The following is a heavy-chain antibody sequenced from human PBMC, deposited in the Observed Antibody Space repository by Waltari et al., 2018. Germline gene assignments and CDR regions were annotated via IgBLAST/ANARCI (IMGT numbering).Heavy chain of an antibody. V-gene: IGHV1-18*01. CDR3: ARVMVDYYDSSGYLYFDY. CDR2: ISAYNGNT. J-gene: IGHJ4*02. Sequence: QVQLVQSGAEVKKPGASVKVYCKASGYTFTSYGISWVRQARGQGLEWMGWISAYNGNTNYAQKLQGRVTMTTDTSTSTAYMELRSLRSDDTAVYYCARVMVDYYDSSGYLYFDYWGQGTLVTVSS. CDR1: GYTFTSYG. D-gene: IGHD3-22*01.